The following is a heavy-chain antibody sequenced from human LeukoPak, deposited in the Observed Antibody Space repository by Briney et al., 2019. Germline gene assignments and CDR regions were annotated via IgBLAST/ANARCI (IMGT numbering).Heavy chain of an antibody. CDR2: IFYSGIT. J-gene: IGHJ4*02. V-gene: IGHV4-39*01. CDR1: GGSISSSSYY. CDR3: AIRRGFYSGSNYYSFFAY. Sequence: SETLSLTCTVSGGSISSSSYYWGWIRQTPGKGLEWIGSIFYSGITNYNPSLKSRVTISVDTSKNQFSPKLSSVPAADTAVYYFAIRRGFYSGSNYYSFFAYWGQGTLVTVSS. D-gene: IGHD3-22*01.